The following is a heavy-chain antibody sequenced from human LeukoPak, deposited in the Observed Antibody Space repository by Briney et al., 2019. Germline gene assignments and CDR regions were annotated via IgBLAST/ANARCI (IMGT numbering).Heavy chain of an antibody. CDR1: GFTVSSNY. CDR3: AKGPPGIAAAGTIYYYYMDV. Sequence: AGGSLRLSCAASGFTVSSNYMSWVRQAPGKGLEWVSVIYSGGSTYYADSVKGRFTISRDNSKNTLYLQMNSLRAEDTAVYYCAKGPPGIAAAGTIYYYYMDVWGKGTTVTVSS. CDR2: IYSGGST. J-gene: IGHJ6*03. V-gene: IGHV3-53*01. D-gene: IGHD6-13*01.